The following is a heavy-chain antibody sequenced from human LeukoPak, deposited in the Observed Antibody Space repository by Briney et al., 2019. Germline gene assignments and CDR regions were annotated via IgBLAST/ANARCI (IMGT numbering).Heavy chain of an antibody. CDR2: IYASGRT. CDR1: GGSISSGSYY. V-gene: IGHV4-61*02. CDR3: ARVAIYGDYADC. Sequence: SQTLSLTCTVSGGSISSGSYYWSWIRQPAGQGLEWIGRIYASGRTNYNPSLKSRVTMSVDTSKNLFSLKLSSVTAADTAVYYSARVAIYGDYADCWGQGTLVTVSS. D-gene: IGHD4-17*01. J-gene: IGHJ4*02.